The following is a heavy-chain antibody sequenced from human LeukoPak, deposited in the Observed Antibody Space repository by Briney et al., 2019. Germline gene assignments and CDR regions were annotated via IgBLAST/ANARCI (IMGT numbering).Heavy chain of an antibody. J-gene: IGHJ4*02. CDR1: GGSISSSTYS. D-gene: IGHD4-17*01. V-gene: IGHV4-39*07. CDR2: IYYSGTT. CDR3: ARIEDGDYLRD. Sequence: SETLSLTCTVSGGSISSSTYSWGWIRQPPGKGLEWIGNIYYSGTTYYNPSLKSRVTISVDKSKNQFSLKLSSVTAADTAVYYCARIEDGDYLRDWGQGTLVTVSS.